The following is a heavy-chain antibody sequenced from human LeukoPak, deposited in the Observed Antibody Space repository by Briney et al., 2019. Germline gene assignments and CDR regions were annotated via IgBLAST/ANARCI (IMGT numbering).Heavy chain of an antibody. CDR2: ISSSSSTI. D-gene: IGHD3-10*01. Sequence: PGGSLRLSCAASGFTFSSYSMNWVRQAPGKGLEWVSYISSSSSTIYYADSVKGRFTISRDNAKNSLYLQMNSLRAEDTAVYYCARDRGLDYFDYWGQGTLVTVSS. J-gene: IGHJ4*02. CDR3: ARDRGLDYFDY. CDR1: GFTFSSYS. V-gene: IGHV3-48*01.